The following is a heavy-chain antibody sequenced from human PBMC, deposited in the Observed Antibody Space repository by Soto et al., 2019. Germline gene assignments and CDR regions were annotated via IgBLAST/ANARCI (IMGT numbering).Heavy chain of an antibody. CDR3: ARKDESGYFNWFDP. D-gene: IGHD3-22*01. CDR2: IFPSDSDT. J-gene: IGHJ5*02. Sequence: SLKISCRTSGYRFTSYWIAWVRQMPGKGLEWMGIIFPSDSDTRYSPSFQGQVTISADRSTSTVFLQWASLKASDTAVYFCARKDESGYFNWFDPWGQGTLVTVSS. V-gene: IGHV5-51*01. CDR1: GYRFTSYW.